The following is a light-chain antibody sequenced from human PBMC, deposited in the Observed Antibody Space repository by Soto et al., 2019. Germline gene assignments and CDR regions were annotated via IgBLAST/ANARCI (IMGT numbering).Light chain of an antibody. CDR1: SSDVGGYNY. J-gene: IGLJ2*01. CDR3: RSFAGGGNPVL. CDR2: EVT. V-gene: IGLV2-8*01. Sequence: QSVLTQPPSASGSVGQSVTISCAGTSSDVGGYNYVSWHQQHPGKAPKVMIYEVTKRPPGVPDRFSGSKSGNTASLTVSGLQAEDEADYYCRSFAGGGNPVLLGGGTKLTVL.